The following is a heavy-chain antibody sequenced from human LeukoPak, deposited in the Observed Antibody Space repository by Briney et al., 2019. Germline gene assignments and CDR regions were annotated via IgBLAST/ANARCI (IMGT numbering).Heavy chain of an antibody. D-gene: IGHD6-13*01. CDR2: VYYSGST. V-gene: IGHV4-39*01. Sequence: SETLPLTCTVSGVSISSSGYYWGWIRQPPRKGLEWRGCVYYSGSTYYNPSLKSRVTISVDTAKNQFFLKLRSVTDADTAVYYCARHLVAAVPNWFDPWGQGALVTVSS. J-gene: IGHJ5*02. CDR1: GVSISSSGYY. CDR3: ARHLVAAVPNWFDP.